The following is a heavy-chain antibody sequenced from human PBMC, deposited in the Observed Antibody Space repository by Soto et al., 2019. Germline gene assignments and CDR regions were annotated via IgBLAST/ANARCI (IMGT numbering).Heavy chain of an antibody. CDR2: IIPIFGTA. J-gene: IGHJ3*02. Sequence: EASVKVSCKASGGTFSSYAISWVRQAPGQGLEWMGGIIPIFGTANYAQKFQGRVTITADKSTSTAYMELSSLRSEDTAVYYCARSNFGVRAFDIWGQGTMVTVSS. V-gene: IGHV1-69*06. CDR3: ARSNFGVRAFDI. CDR1: GGTFSSYA. D-gene: IGHD3-3*01.